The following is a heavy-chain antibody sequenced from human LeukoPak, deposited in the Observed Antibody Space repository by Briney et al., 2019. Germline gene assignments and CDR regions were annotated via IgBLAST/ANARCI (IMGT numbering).Heavy chain of an antibody. CDR2: ISSSSSYI. V-gene: IGHV3-21*01. D-gene: IGHD6-19*01. J-gene: IGHJ4*02. CDR3: ARKAKDGSGWYFDY. Sequence: GGSLRLSCAASGFTFSSYSMNWVRQAPGKGLEWVSSISSSSSYIYYADSVKGRFTISRDNAKNSLYLQMNSLRAEDTAVYYCARKAKDGSGWYFDYWGQGTLVTVSS. CDR1: GFTFSSYS.